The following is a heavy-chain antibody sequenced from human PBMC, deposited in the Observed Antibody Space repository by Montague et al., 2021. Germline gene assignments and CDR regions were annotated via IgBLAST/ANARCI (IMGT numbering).Heavy chain of an antibody. CDR3: AKEDTTASNTLAD. D-gene: IGHD4-17*01. V-gene: IGHV3-33*03. Sequence: SLRFSCAASGFAFSSYCMPWVRRAPGKGLEWVAIIRQDGIERYYAESVRGRFTISRDNYKDTLYLQMNSLGAEDTAMYYCAKEDTTASNTLADWGQGILVTVSS. CDR2: IRQDGIER. J-gene: IGHJ4*02. CDR1: GFAFSSYC.